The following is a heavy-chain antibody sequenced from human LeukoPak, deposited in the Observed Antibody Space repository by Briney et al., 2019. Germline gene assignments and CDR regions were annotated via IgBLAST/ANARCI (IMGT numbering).Heavy chain of an antibody. V-gene: IGHV1-2*02. CDR3: ARTREYSSTWFFPPFDP. D-gene: IGHD6-13*01. CDR1: GYTFTGYY. J-gene: IGHJ5*02. Sequence: ASVKVSCKASGYTFTGYYMDWVRQAPGQGLEWMGWINPNSGRTNYAHNFQGRVTLTRDPSISTAYMELTGLTSNDTGVYYCARTREYSSTWFFPPFDPWGQGTLVTVSS. CDR2: INPNSGRT.